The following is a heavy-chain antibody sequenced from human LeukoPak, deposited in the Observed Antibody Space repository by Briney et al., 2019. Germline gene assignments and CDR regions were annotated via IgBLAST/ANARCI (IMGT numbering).Heavy chain of an antibody. CDR2: INANSGGT. V-gene: IGHV1-2*02. D-gene: IGHD3-16*01. CDR1: VYTFTYYH. J-gene: IGHJ4*02. Sequence: ASVNVSFTSSVYTFTYYHIHWVRQAPGKGREWMGWINANSGGTNSAQKFQGRVTMTRDTSISTAYMELGGLRSDDTAVYYCARRGGPYFDYWGQGTLVTVSS. CDR3: ARRGGPYFDY.